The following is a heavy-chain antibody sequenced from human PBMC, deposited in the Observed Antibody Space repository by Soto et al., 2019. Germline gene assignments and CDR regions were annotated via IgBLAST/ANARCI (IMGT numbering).Heavy chain of an antibody. Sequence: ASVKVSCKASGYTFTSYDIYWVRQATGQGLEWMGWMNPNTGNSGYAQKFQGRVTVTSDTSINTVYMELSSLRSEDTAVYYCERRDETNGWNGFGADKYYFDFWGQGTLVTVSS. CDR3: ERRDETNGWNGFGADKYYFDF. D-gene: IGHD1-1*01. CDR2: MNPNTGNS. CDR1: GYTFTSYD. V-gene: IGHV1-8*01. J-gene: IGHJ4*02.